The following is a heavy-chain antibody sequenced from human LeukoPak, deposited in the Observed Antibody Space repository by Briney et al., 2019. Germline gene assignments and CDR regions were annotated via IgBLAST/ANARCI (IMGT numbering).Heavy chain of an antibody. V-gene: IGHV1-18*01. CDR3: ARVGGNYEGLIDY. CDR2: ISAYNGYT. Sequence: ASVKVSCKASGYTFTNFPIGWVRQAPGQGLEWMGWISAYNGYTKYAPSLQGRVTMTTDTSTSTAYMQLRSLRSDDTAMYYCARVGGNYEGLIDYWGLGTLVTVSS. J-gene: IGHJ4*02. D-gene: IGHD1-26*01. CDR1: GYTFTNFP.